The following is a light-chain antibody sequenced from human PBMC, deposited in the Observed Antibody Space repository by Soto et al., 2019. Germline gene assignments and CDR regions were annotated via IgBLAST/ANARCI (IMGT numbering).Light chain of an antibody. CDR3: HQYYGIPWT. Sequence: DIAVTQFPECLTVSPDERATIYCRSSQSLLYSSNNQHYISWYQQKPGQPPKLLITWATARERGVPERFRGSGSGADFTLNIDNLQAEDVATYFSHQYYGIPWTIGQGTKV. CDR1: QSLLYSSNNQHY. J-gene: IGKJ1*01. V-gene: IGKV4-1*01. CDR2: WAT.